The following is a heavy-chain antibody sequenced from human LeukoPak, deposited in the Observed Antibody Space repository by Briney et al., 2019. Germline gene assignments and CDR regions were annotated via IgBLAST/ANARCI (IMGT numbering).Heavy chain of an antibody. Sequence: SGGSLRLSCAASGFTFSSYAMSWVRQAPGKGLEWVSAISGSGGSTYYADSVKGRFTISRDNSKNTLYLQMNSLRAEDTAVYYCAKDLKWRDTAMVFDYWGQGTLVTVSS. V-gene: IGHV3-23*01. J-gene: IGHJ4*02. CDR2: ISGSGGST. D-gene: IGHD5-18*01. CDR3: AKDLKWRDTAMVFDY. CDR1: GFTFSSYA.